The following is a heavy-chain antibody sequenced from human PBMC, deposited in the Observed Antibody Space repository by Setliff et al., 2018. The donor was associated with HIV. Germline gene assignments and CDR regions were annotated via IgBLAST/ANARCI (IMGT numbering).Heavy chain of an antibody. CDR1: GDSISSHY. D-gene: IGHD3-3*01. Sequence: SETLSLTCTVSGDSISSHYWSWIRQAPGKGLEWIGTMYFSGNSRNSPSLKSRVRISVDTSKNQFSLELTSVTAADTAVYYCARPLTTSVNFWGDAFAIWGQGTMVTVSS. V-gene: IGHV4-59*08. CDR2: MYFSGNS. J-gene: IGHJ3*02. CDR3: ARPLTTSVNFWGDAFAI.